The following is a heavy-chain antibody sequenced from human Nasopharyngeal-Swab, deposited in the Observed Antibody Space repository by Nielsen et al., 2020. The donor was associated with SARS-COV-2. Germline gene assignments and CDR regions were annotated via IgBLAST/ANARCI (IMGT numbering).Heavy chain of an antibody. CDR1: GFTFSSYG. V-gene: IGHV3-33*01. CDR3: ARDLAQYCTNGVCYATPENWFDP. Sequence: LSLTCAASGFTFSSYGMHWVRQAPGKGLEWVAVIWYDGSNKYYADSVKGRFTISRDNSKNTLYLQMNSLRAEDTAVYYCARDLAQYCTNGVCYATPENWFDPWGQGTLVTVSS. CDR2: IWYDGSNK. J-gene: IGHJ5*02. D-gene: IGHD2-8*01.